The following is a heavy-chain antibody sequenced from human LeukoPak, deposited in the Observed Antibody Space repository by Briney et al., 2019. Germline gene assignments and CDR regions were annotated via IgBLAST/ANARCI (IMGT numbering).Heavy chain of an antibody. CDR3: TREVAAAGCDY. Sequence: PGGSLRLSCVASGFTFSSYAMQWVRQAPGKGLEYVSGISSNGGSTYYANSVKGRFIISRDNSKNTLYLQMGSLRAEDTAVYYCTREVAAAGCDYWGQGTLVTVSS. CDR2: ISSNGGST. D-gene: IGHD6-13*01. V-gene: IGHV3-64*01. J-gene: IGHJ4*02. CDR1: GFTFSSYA.